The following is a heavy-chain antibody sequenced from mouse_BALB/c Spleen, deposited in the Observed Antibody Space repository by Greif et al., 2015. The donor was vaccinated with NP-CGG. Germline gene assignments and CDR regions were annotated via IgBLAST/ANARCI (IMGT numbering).Heavy chain of an antibody. V-gene: IGHV1-7*01. CDR1: GYTFTSYW. Sequence: QVQLQQSGAELAKPGASVKMSCKASGYTFTSYWMHWVKQRPGQGLEWIGHINPSTGYTEYNQKFKDKATLTADKSSSTAYMQLSSLTSEDSAVYYCAGYYGSSYAMDYLGQGTSVTVSS. CDR2: INPSTGYT. CDR3: AGYYGSSYAMDY. D-gene: IGHD1-1*01. J-gene: IGHJ4*01.